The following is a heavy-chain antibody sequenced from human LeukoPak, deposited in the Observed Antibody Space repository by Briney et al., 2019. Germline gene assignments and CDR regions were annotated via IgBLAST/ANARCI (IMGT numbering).Heavy chain of an antibody. Sequence: SGTLSLTCAVSGGSISSSNWWSWVRQPPGKGLEWIGEIYHSGSTNYNPSLKSRVTISVDKSKNQFSLKLSSVTAADTAVYYCARGRRSSSWMKTFDYWGQGTLVTVSS. D-gene: IGHD6-13*01. J-gene: IGHJ4*02. CDR1: GGSISSSNW. CDR2: IYHSGST. V-gene: IGHV4-4*02. CDR3: ARGRRSSSWMKTFDY.